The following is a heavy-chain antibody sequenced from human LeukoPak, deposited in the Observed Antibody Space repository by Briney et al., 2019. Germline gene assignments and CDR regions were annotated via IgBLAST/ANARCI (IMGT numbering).Heavy chain of an antibody. V-gene: IGHV1-69*05. J-gene: IGHJ5*02. CDR3: ARGRIAVANNWFDP. D-gene: IGHD6-19*01. Sequence: ASVKVSCKASGGTFSSYAISWVRQAPGQGREWMGGIIPIFGTANYAQKFQGRVTITTDESTSTAYMELSSLRSEDTAVYYCARGRIAVANNWFDPWGQGTLVTVSS. CDR2: IIPIFGTA. CDR1: GGTFSSYA.